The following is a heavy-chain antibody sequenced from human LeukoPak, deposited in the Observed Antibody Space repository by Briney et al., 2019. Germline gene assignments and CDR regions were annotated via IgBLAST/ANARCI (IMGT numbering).Heavy chain of an antibody. J-gene: IGHJ4*02. Sequence: GGSLRLSCAASGFTFSSCWMHWVRHAPGKGLVWVSRINSDGSCTNYADSVKGRFTISRDNAKNTLYLQMNNLRDEHTAIYYCARDQSLYCSGGSCYEVQIDYWGQGTLVTVSS. V-gene: IGHV3-74*01. CDR2: INSDGSCT. CDR3: ARDQSLYCSGGSCYEVQIDY. CDR1: GFTFSSCW. D-gene: IGHD2-15*01.